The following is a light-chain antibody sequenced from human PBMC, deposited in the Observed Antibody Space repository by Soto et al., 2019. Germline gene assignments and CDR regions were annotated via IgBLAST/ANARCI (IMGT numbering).Light chain of an antibody. CDR2: DND. CDR1: RSNIGNNA. CDR3: ETWDSSLSAGV. J-gene: IGLJ3*02. V-gene: IGLV1-51*01. Sequence: QSVLTQPPSVSAAPGQKVTVSCSGSRSNIGNNAVAWYQHLPGTATKLLIYDNDKRPSGISDRFSASKSGTSATLAITGLQTGDEADYYCETWDSSLSAGVFGGGTKVTVL.